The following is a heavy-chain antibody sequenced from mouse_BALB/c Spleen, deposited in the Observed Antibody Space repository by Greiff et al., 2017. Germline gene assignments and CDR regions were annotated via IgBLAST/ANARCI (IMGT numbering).Heavy chain of an antibody. Sequence: EVMLVESGGDLVKPGGSLKLSCAASGFTFSSYGMSWVRQTPDKRLEWVATISSGGSYTYYPDSVKGRFTISRDNAKNTLYLQMSSLKSEDTAMYYCARGGFITTVPYYFDYWGQGTTLTVSS. CDR2: ISSGGSYT. CDR3: ARGGFITTVPYYFDY. J-gene: IGHJ2*01. CDR1: GFTFSSYG. D-gene: IGHD1-1*01. V-gene: IGHV5-6*01.